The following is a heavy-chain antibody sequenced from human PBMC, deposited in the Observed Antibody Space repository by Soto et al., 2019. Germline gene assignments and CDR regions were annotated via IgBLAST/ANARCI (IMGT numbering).Heavy chain of an antibody. CDR1: GFTFTSYG. CDR3: AKDWTRGSGGYPDYFDY. V-gene: IGHV3-23*01. Sequence: PGGSLRLSCAASGFTFTSYGMNWVRQAPGKGLEWVSGISVSGTSTYYADSVKGRFTISRDNSKNTLYLQMKRLRAEDTALYYCAKDWTRGSGGYPDYFDYWGQGTLVTVSS. CDR2: ISVSGTST. J-gene: IGHJ4*02. D-gene: IGHD3-10*01.